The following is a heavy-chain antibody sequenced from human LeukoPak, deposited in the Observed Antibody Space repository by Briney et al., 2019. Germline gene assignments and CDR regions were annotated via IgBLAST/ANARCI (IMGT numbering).Heavy chain of an antibody. CDR1: GFTFRDYY. J-gene: IGHJ4*02. V-gene: IGHV3-11*01. D-gene: IGHD1-26*01. CDR3: ARRRDSGSLQHFDY. CDR2: ISSSGTTI. Sequence: GGSLRLSCAASGFTFRDYYMSWIRQAPGKGLEGVSYISSSGTTIYYADSVKGRFTISRDNAKNSLYLQMSSLRAEDTAVYYCARRRDSGSLQHFDYWGQGTLVTVSS.